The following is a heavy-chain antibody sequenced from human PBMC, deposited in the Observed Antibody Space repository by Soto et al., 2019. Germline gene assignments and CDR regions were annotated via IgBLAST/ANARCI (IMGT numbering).Heavy chain of an antibody. CDR3: AVSNYYGSGSRLFKQKEDYYYYGMDV. J-gene: IGHJ6*02. V-gene: IGHV4-59*01. CDR1: GGSISSYY. Sequence: SETLSLTCTVSGGSISSYYWSWIRQPPGEGLEWIGYIYYSGSTNYNPSLKSRVTISVDTSKNQFSLKLSSVTAADTAVYYCAVSNYYGSGSRLFKQKEDYYYYGMDVWGQGTTVTVSS. D-gene: IGHD3-10*01. CDR2: IYYSGST.